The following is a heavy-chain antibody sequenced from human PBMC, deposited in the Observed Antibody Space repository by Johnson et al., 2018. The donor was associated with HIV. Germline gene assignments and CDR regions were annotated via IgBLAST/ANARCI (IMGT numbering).Heavy chain of an antibody. J-gene: IGHJ3*01. CDR1: GFTFSSYA. CDR3: AKDLGDYGDSGRYVFDV. CDR2: ISYDGSNK. V-gene: IGHV3-30*04. D-gene: IGHD4-17*01. Sequence: QVQLVESGGGVVQPGRSLRLSCAASGFTFSSYAMHWVRQAPGKGLEWVALISYDGSNKYYADSVKGRFTISRDNSKNTLYLQMNSLRAEDTAMYFCAKDLGDYGDSGRYVFDVWGQGTMVTVSS.